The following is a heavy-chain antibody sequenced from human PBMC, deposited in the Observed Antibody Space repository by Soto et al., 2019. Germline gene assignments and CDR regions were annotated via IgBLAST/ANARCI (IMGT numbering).Heavy chain of an antibody. J-gene: IGHJ4*02. Sequence: SETLSLTCTVSGGSISSGGYYWSWIRQHPGKGLEWIGYIYYSGSTYYNPSLKSRVTISVDTSKNQFSLKLSSVTAADTAVYYCARDQRGYSYGYGYFDYWGQGTPVTVSS. CDR2: IYYSGST. CDR1: GGSISSGGYY. CDR3: ARDQRGYSYGYGYFDY. D-gene: IGHD5-18*01. V-gene: IGHV4-31*03.